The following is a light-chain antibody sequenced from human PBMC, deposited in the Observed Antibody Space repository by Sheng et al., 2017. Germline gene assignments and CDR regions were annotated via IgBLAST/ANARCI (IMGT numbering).Light chain of an antibody. CDR2: AAS. CDR1: QSIITY. V-gene: IGKV1-39*01. Sequence: DIQMTQSPSSLSASVGDRVTISCRASQSIITYLNWYQQIPGRAPKLLIYAASSLQSGVPSRFTGSRSGTDFTLTISSLQPEDFATYYCQQSYSTPQTFGQGTKLEIK. J-gene: IGKJ2*01. CDR3: QQSYSTPQT.